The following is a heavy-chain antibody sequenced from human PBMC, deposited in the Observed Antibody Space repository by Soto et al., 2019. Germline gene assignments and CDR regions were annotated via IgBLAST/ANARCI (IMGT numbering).Heavy chain of an antibody. CDR1: GFTFSNSG. V-gene: IGHV3-30*03. CDR3: TGQVASGY. D-gene: IGHD2-8*02. J-gene: IGHJ4*02. CDR2: ISSDGNTK. Sequence: QVQLVESGGGVVKRGRSLRLSCAASGFTFSNSGMHWVRQAPGKGLEWVAVISSDGNTKYYADSVKGRFTISRDNSKNTLYLEMNGLRADDAALYYCTGQVASGYWGQGTLVTVSS.